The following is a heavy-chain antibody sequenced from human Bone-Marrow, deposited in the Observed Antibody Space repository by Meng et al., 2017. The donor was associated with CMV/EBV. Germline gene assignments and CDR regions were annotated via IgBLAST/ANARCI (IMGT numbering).Heavy chain of an antibody. CDR2: IIPILGIA. D-gene: IGHD6-6*01. V-gene: IGHV1-69*10. J-gene: IGHJ5*02. CDR1: GGTFSSYA. CDR3: ARWTLNGSSSPFDP. Sequence: SVKVSCKASGGTFSSYAISWVRQAPGQGLEWMGGIIPILGIANYAQKFQGRVTITADKSTSTAYMELSSLRSEDTAVYYCARWTLNGSSSPFDPWGQGTLVTGSS.